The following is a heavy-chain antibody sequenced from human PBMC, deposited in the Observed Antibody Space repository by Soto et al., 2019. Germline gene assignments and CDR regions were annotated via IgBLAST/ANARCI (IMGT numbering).Heavy chain of an antibody. J-gene: IGHJ5*02. CDR1: GFTFSSYA. Sequence: VQLLESGGGLVQPGGSLRLSCAASGFTFSSYAMSWVRQAPGKGLEWVSAISGSGGSTYYADSVKGRFTISRDNSKNTLYLQMNSLRAEDTAVYYCAKGVVVVVAARGGWFDPWGQGTLVTVSS. D-gene: IGHD2-15*01. CDR2: ISGSGGST. CDR3: AKGVVVVVAARGGWFDP. V-gene: IGHV3-23*01.